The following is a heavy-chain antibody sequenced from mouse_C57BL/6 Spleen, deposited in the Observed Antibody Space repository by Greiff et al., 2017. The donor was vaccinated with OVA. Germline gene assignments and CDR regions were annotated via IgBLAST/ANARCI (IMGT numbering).Heavy chain of an antibody. Sequence: VQLQQSGAELVRPGTSVKVSCKASGYAFTNYLIEWVKQRPGQGLEWIGVINPGSGGTNYNEKFKGKATLTADKSSSTAYMQLSSLTSEDSAVYFCARGRKTDYAMDDWGQGTSGTVSS. J-gene: IGHJ4*01. CDR1: GYAFTNYL. CDR2: INPGSGGT. V-gene: IGHV1-54*01. CDR3: ARGRKTDYAMDD.